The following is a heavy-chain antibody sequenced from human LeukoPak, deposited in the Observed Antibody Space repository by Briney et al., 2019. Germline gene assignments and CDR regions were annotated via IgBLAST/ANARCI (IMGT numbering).Heavy chain of an antibody. CDR1: GFTFSGYG. Sequence: GGSLGLSCAASGFTFSGYGMHWVRQAPGKGLEWVAFIRYDGDNKYYADSVKGRFTISRDNSKNTLYLQMNSLRAEDTAVYYCERYSSGYWGQGTLVTVSS. J-gene: IGHJ4*02. V-gene: IGHV3-30*02. CDR3: ERYSSGY. CDR2: IRYDGDNK. D-gene: IGHD6-19*01.